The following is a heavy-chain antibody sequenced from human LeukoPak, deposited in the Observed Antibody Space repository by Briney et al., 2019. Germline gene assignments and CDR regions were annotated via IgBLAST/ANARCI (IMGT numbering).Heavy chain of an antibody. CDR1: GFTFSDYY. CDR3: ARAMTMNFDY. D-gene: IGHD4/OR15-4a*01. V-gene: IGHV3-11*01. J-gene: IGHJ4*02. Sequence: GGSLRLSCAPSGFTFSDYYMSSIRQAPGNGRECVSYISSSGSTIYYADSVKGRFTISRDNAKNSLYLQMNSLRAEDTAVYYCARAMTMNFDYWGQGTLVTVSS. CDR2: ISSSGSTI.